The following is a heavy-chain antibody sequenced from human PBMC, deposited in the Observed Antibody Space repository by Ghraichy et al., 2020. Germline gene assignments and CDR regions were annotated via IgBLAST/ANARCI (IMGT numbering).Heavy chain of an antibody. J-gene: IGHJ3*02. Sequence: SQTLSLTCTVSGDSISTYYCSWIRQPAGKGLEWIGRIYTSGSTNYNPSLKGRVTMSVDTSKNQFSLKLNSVTAADTAVYYCARDLTVAGTSLAAFDIWGQGTMVTVSS. V-gene: IGHV4-4*07. CDR3: ARDLTVAGTSLAAFDI. CDR2: IYTSGST. CDR1: GDSISTYY. D-gene: IGHD6-19*01.